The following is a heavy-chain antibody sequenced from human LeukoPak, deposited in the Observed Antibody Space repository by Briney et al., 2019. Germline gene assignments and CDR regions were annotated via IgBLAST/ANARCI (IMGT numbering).Heavy chain of an antibody. J-gene: IGHJ4*02. D-gene: IGHD3-22*01. Sequence: GGSLRLSCAASGFTVSSKDMSWVRQAPGKGLEWVSGISWNSGSIGYADSVKGRFTISRDNSKNSLYLQMNSLRAEDTAVYYCAKDMGAYYDSSGPFDYWGQGTLVTVSS. CDR2: ISWNSGSI. CDR3: AKDMGAYYDSSGPFDY. V-gene: IGHV3-9*01. CDR1: GFTVSSKD.